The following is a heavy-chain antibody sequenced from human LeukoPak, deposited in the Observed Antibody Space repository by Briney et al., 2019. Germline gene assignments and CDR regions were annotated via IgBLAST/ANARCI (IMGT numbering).Heavy chain of an antibody. J-gene: IGHJ4*02. D-gene: IGHD3-3*02. CDR2: INQSGST. Sequence: PSETLSLTCTVSGGSISSSSYYWGWIRQPPGKGLEWIGEINQSGSTNYNPSLKSRVTISFDTSKNQFSLKLSSVTAADTAVYYCARGRAFFDWGQGTLVTVSS. CDR1: GGSISSSSYY. V-gene: IGHV4-39*07. CDR3: ARGRAFFD.